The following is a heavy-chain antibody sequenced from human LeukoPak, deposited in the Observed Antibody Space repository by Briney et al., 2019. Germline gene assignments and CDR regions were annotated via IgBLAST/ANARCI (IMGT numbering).Heavy chain of an antibody. CDR1: GFTFVSYA. Sequence: PGGSLRLSCAASGFTFVSYAMTWVRQAPGKGLEWVSSINGGGDTTYYAGSVKGRFTISRDKSTNTLFLQMSSLRAEDSAMYYCAKVLDTYGYMRFAHWGQGTLVTVSS. CDR2: INGGGDTT. D-gene: IGHD5-18*01. V-gene: IGHV3-23*01. J-gene: IGHJ4*02. CDR3: AKVLDTYGYMRFAH.